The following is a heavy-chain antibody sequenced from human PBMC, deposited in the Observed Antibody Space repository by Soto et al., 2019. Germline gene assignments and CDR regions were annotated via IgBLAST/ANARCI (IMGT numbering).Heavy chain of an antibody. D-gene: IGHD6-19*01. CDR1: GFTFSSYV. CDR3: ARDRCGSRGCHYTFDL. CDR2: IRSNGDST. J-gene: IGHJ3*01. V-gene: IGHV3-64*01. Sequence: EVQLVESGGGLVQPGGSLRLSCAASGFTFSSYVIHWVRQAPGKGLEYVSGIRSNGDSTFYANSVKGRFTISRDNSKNTLYLQMGSLRAEDTAVYYCARDRCGSRGCHYTFDLWGQGTMVTVSS.